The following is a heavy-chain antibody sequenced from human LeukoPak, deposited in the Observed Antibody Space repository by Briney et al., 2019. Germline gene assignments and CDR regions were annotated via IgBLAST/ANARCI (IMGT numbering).Heavy chain of an antibody. CDR1: GGSISSGGYS. CDR3: ARETRYGDYDMVFGMDV. D-gene: IGHD4-17*01. V-gene: IGHV4-30-2*01. J-gene: IGHJ6*02. Sequence: SETLSLTCAVSGGSISSGGYSWSWIRQPPGKGLEWIGYIYHSGSTYYNPSLKSRVTISVDRSKNQFSLKLSSVTAADTAAYYCARETRYGDYDMVFGMDVWGQGTTVTVSS. CDR2: IYHSGST.